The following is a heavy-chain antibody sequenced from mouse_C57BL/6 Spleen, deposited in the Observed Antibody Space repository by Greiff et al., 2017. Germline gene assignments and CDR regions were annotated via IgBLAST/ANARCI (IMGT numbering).Heavy chain of an antibody. Sequence: QVQLKESGPGLVAPSQSLSITCTVSGFSLTSYVLSWVRQPPGKGLEWLGVIWTGGGTNYNLALKSRLSISKDHSKSQVFLKMNSLQTDDTARYYCARGERNSLTWFAYWCQGTLVTVSA. CDR1: GFSLTSYV. V-gene: IGHV2-9-1*01. D-gene: IGHD2-1*01. CDR2: IWTGGGT. J-gene: IGHJ3*01. CDR3: ARGERNSLTWFAY.